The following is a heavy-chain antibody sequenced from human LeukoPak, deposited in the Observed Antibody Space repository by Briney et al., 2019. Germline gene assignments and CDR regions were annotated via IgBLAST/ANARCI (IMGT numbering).Heavy chain of an antibody. Sequence: GASVKVPCKASGGTFSSYAISWVRQAPGQGLEWMGGIIPIFGTANYAQKFQGRVTITADESTSTANMELSSLRSEDTAVYYCARGSSSWYGHFDYWGQGTLVTVSS. V-gene: IGHV1-69*01. CDR3: ARGSSSWYGHFDY. D-gene: IGHD6-13*01. J-gene: IGHJ4*02. CDR1: GGTFSSYA. CDR2: IIPIFGTA.